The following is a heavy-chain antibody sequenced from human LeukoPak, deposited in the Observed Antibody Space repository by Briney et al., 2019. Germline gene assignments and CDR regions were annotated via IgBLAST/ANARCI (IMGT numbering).Heavy chain of an antibody. V-gene: IGHV1-18*01. D-gene: IGHD6-19*01. J-gene: IGHJ3*02. Sequence: ASVKVSCKTPGYTFTSYGISWVRQAPGQGLEWMGWISAYNGNTNYVQKLQGSVTMTTDTSTSTAYMELRSLRSDDTAVYFCARALVAGTKSPAFDIWGQGTMVTVSS. CDR2: ISAYNGNT. CDR1: GYTFTSYG. CDR3: ARALVAGTKSPAFDI.